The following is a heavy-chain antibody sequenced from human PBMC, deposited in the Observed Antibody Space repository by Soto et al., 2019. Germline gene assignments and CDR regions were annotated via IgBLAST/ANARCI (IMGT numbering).Heavy chain of an antibody. CDR3: ARRVPAAPNWFDP. V-gene: IGHV4-4*02. CDR2: IYHTGSP. D-gene: IGHD2-2*01. J-gene: IGHJ5*02. CDR1: GGSISSGTW. Sequence: PAETLSLTCAVSGGSISSGTWWSWVRQPPGRGLVWIGVIYHTGSPNYNPSLKSRVTMSVDKSKNLFSLSLSSVTAADSALYYCARRVPAAPNWFDPWGQGTLVTVSS.